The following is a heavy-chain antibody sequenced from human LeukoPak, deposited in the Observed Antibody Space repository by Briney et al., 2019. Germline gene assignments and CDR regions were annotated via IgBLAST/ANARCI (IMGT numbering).Heavy chain of an antibody. CDR3: AKDRRGYGDSSFDY. D-gene: IGHD5-18*01. V-gene: IGHV3-30*02. J-gene: IGHJ4*02. CDR2: IRNDGSNK. CDR1: GFTFSVYG. Sequence: PGGSLRLSCAASGFTFSVYGMHWVRQAPGKGLEWVAFIRNDGSNKYYADSVKGRFTISRDNSKNTLYLQMSSLRAEDTTVYFCAKDRRGYGDSSFDYWGQGTLVTVSS.